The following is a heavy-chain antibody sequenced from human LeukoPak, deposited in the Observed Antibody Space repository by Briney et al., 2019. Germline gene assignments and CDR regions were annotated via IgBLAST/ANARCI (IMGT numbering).Heavy chain of an antibody. J-gene: IGHJ4*02. V-gene: IGHV4-34*01. Sequence: SETLSLTCAVYGGSFSGYYWSWIRQPPGKGLEWIGEINHSGSTNYNPSLKSRVTISVDTSKNQFSLKLSSVTAADTAVYYCARGFYWYWNYWGQGTLVTVSS. CDR2: INHSGST. CDR3: ARGFYWYWNY. D-gene: IGHD2-8*02. CDR1: GGSFSGYY.